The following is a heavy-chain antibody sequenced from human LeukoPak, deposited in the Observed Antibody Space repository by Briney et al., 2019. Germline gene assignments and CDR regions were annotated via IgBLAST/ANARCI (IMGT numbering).Heavy chain of an antibody. V-gene: IGHV1-46*01. CDR3: ASRHRGYSYGYAGMDV. Sequence: ASVKVSCKASGGTFSSYAISWVRQAPGQGLEWMGGINPSGGGTSYSQKFQGRVTMTRDTSTSIVYMELSSLRSEDTAVYYCASRHRGYSYGYAGMDVWGQGTTVTVSS. CDR2: INPSGGGT. D-gene: IGHD5-18*01. CDR1: GGTFSSYA. J-gene: IGHJ6*02.